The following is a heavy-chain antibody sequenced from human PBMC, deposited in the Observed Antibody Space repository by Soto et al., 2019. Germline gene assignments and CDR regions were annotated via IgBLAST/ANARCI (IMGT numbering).Heavy chain of an antibody. CDR2: IIPILGIA. J-gene: IGHJ5*02. D-gene: IGHD1-26*01. Sequence: SVKVSCKASGGTFSSYTFSLVRQAPVQGLERMGRIIPILGIANYAQKFQGRVTITSDRSTSAAYMEVSGLRSGETAVYYCSREYSGSFVGGINWFDPWGQGTMVTVSS. CDR1: GGTFSSYT. V-gene: IGHV1-69*04. CDR3: SREYSGSFVGGINWFDP.